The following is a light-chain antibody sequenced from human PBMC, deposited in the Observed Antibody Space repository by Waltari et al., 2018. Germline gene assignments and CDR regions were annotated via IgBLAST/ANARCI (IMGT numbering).Light chain of an antibody. CDR1: QSVTRT. Sequence: EIVLTQSPGTLSLSPGERATLSYRASQSVTRTLAWYQQNPGQAPRLLIYGASNRAIGIPDRFSGSGSGTDFSLTISRLEPEDFAVYYCQHYLRLPATFGQGTKVEIK. V-gene: IGKV3-20*01. J-gene: IGKJ1*01. CDR3: QHYLRLPAT. CDR2: GAS.